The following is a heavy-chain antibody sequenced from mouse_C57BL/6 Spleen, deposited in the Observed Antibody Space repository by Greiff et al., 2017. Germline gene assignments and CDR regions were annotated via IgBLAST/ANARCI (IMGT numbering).Heavy chain of an antibody. CDR3: ARRDYGSRTWFAY. J-gene: IGHJ3*01. V-gene: IGHV1-42*01. CDR1: GYSFTGYY. CDR2: INPSTGST. D-gene: IGHD1-1*01. Sequence: EVQRVESGPELVKPGASVKISCKASGYSFTGYYMNWVKQSPEKSLEWIGEINPSTGSTTYNEKFKAKATLTVDKSSSTAYMQLKSLTSEDSAVYYCARRDYGSRTWFAYWGQGTLVTVSA.